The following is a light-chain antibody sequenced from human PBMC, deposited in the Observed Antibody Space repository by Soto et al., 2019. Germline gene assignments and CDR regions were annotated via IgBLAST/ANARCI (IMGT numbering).Light chain of an antibody. V-gene: IGLV1-40*01. CDR2: ENN. Sequence: QSVLTQPPSVSEAPGQRVTISCTGSSSNIGAGYEAHWYQQVPGTAPKLLIYENNNRPSGVPDRFSGSKSGTSASLAITGLQAEYEAEYYCQSYDSSLGGYVFGTGTKLTVL. CDR3: QSYDSSLGGYV. J-gene: IGLJ1*01. CDR1: SSNIGAGYE.